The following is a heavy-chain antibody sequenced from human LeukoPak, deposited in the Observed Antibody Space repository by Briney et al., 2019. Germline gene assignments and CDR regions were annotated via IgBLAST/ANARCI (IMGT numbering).Heavy chain of an antibody. Sequence: PGGSVRLSCAASGFIFSSCSVNWVRQSPGEGLEWFSYISSSGSTIFYPDSVKGRFTITRDDAKNSLYLQMNSLSAEDTAVYYCAKGYSYGYYGPKGDYFDYWGQGTLVTVSS. D-gene: IGHD5-18*01. J-gene: IGHJ4*02. CDR1: GFIFSSCS. V-gene: IGHV3-48*04. CDR2: ISSSGSTI. CDR3: AKGYSYGYYGPKGDYFDY.